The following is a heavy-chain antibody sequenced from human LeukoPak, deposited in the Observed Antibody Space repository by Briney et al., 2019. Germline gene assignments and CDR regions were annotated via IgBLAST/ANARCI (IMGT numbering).Heavy chain of an antibody. D-gene: IGHD3-10*01. V-gene: IGHV4-39*07. CDR3: ARAGGFGELLVGY. CDR1: GGSISSSGYY. CDR2: IYYSGST. J-gene: IGHJ4*02. Sequence: PSETLSLTCTVSGGSISSSGYYWGWIRQPPGKGLEWIGSIYYSGSTYYSPSLKSRATISVDTSRNQFSLKLTSVTAADTAVYYCARAGGFGELLVGYWGQGALVTVSS.